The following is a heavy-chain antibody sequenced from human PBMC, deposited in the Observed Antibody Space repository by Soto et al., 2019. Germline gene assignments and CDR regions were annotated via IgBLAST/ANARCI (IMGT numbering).Heavy chain of an antibody. J-gene: IGHJ3*01. CDR3: ARGDYHDTSGPFSDAFDV. Sequence: HPGGSLRLSCAASGFTFSSYWMSWVRQAPGKGLEWVANIKQDGNQKWYGDSVKGRFTISRDNTKNSLYLQMNSLRAEDTAVYYCARGDYHDTSGPFSDAFDVWGQGTMVTVSS. CDR2: IKQDGNQK. CDR1: GFTFSSYW. V-gene: IGHV3-7*04. D-gene: IGHD3-22*01.